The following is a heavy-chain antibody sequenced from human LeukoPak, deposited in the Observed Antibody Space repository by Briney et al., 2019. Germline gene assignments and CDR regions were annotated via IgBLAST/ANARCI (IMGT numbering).Heavy chain of an antibody. J-gene: IGHJ2*01. Sequence: PSETLSLTCTVSGGSISSYYCSWIRQPPGKGLEWIGYVYYSGSTNYNPSLKSRVTISADASKNQFSLKLSSVTAADTAVYYCARSGTYPYWYFDLWGRGTLVTVSS. D-gene: IGHD1-26*01. CDR3: ARSGTYPYWYFDL. V-gene: IGHV4-59*01. CDR1: GGSISSYY. CDR2: VYYSGST.